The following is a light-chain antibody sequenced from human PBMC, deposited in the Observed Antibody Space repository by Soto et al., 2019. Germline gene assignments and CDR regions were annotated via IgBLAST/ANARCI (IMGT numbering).Light chain of an antibody. V-gene: IGKV3-11*01. CDR2: DAS. CDR1: QSVNIY. CDR3: QQLNTYPIT. J-gene: IGKJ5*01. Sequence: EIVLTQSPATLSLSPGERATLSCRASQSVNIYLAWYQQKPGQAPRLLIYDASNSATGIPARFSGSGSGTDFTLTISSLEPEDIAVYYCQQLNTYPITFGQGTRLEIK.